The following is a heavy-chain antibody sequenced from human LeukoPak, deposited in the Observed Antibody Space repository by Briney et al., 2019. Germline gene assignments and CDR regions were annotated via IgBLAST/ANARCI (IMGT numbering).Heavy chain of an antibody. J-gene: IGHJ5*02. Sequence: SVKVSCKASGGTFSSYAISWVRQAPGQGLEWMGGIIPIFGTANYAQKFQGRVTITADESTSTAYMELNSLRSEDTAVYYCASSSPLVVVTADWFDPWGQGTLVTVSS. D-gene: IGHD2-21*02. V-gene: IGHV1-69*13. CDR2: IIPIFGTA. CDR1: GGTFSSYA. CDR3: ASSSPLVVVTADWFDP.